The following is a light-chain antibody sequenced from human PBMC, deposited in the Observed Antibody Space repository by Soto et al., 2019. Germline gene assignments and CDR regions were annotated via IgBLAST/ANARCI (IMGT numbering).Light chain of an antibody. Sequence: QSALTQPASVSGSPGQSITFSCTGTSSDVGSYNLFSWYQQHPGKAPKLMIYEGSKRPSGVSNRFSGSKSGNTASLTISGLQAEDEADYYCCSYAGSSTFFVVFGGGTKLTVL. CDR3: CSYAGSSTFFVV. V-gene: IGLV2-23*03. CDR2: EGS. CDR1: SSDVGSYNL. J-gene: IGLJ2*01.